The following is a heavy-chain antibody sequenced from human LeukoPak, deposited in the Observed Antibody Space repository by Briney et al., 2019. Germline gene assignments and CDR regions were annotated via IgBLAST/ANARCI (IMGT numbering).Heavy chain of an antibody. V-gene: IGHV4-39*07. Sequence: SETLSLTCTVSGGSISSSSYYWGWIRQPPGKGLEWIGSIYYSGNTYYNPSLKSRVTISVDTSKNQFSLKLSSVTAADTAMYYCARAKFFSSWPYYFDYWGQGTLVTVSS. CDR1: GGSISSSSYY. CDR2: IYYSGNT. CDR3: ARAKFFSSWPYYFDY. D-gene: IGHD6-13*01. J-gene: IGHJ4*02.